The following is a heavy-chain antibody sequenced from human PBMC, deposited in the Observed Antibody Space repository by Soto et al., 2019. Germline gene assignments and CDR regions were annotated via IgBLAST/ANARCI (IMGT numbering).Heavy chain of an antibody. D-gene: IGHD2-2*01. CDR2: IYHSGST. CDR1: GGSISSGGYS. Sequence: SETLSLTCAVSGGSISSGGYSWSWIRQPPGKGLEWIGYIYHSGSTYYNPSLKSRVTISVDRSKNQFSLKLSSVTAADTAVYYCASARGVVPAVLDYGGKGTLVTVSS. CDR3: ASARGVVPAVLDY. J-gene: IGHJ4*02. V-gene: IGHV4-30-2*01.